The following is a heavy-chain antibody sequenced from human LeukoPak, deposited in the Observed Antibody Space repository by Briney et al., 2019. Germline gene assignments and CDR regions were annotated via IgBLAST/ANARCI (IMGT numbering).Heavy chain of an antibody. V-gene: IGHV4-59*11. CDR2: FCYSGST. J-gene: IGHJ4*02. D-gene: IGHD3/OR15-3a*01. CDR3: ARAGGVHNTPLDLDY. CDR1: GASISSHY. Sequence: SETLSLTCTVSGASISSHYWSWIRQPPGKGLEWIGDFCYSGSTNYNPSLKSRVTISVDTSKNQFSLKLTSVTAADTAVYYCARAGGVHNTPLDLDYWGQGVLVTVS.